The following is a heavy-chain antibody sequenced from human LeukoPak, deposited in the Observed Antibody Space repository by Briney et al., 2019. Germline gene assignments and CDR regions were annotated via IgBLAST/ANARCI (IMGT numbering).Heavy chain of an antibody. CDR1: GYTFTSYG. CDR2: ISAYNGNT. J-gene: IGHJ4*02. V-gene: IGHV1-18*04. Sequence: ASVKVSCKASGYTFTSYGISWVRQAPGQGLEWMGWISAYNGNTNYAQKLQGRVTMTTGTSTSTAYMELRSLRSDDTAVYYCARGPSYYDSSGYSVYWGQGTLVTVSS. D-gene: IGHD3-22*01. CDR3: ARGPSYYDSSGYSVY.